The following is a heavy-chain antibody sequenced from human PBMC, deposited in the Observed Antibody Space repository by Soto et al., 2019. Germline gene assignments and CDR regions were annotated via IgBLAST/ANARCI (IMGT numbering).Heavy chain of an antibody. CDR1: GGSISSYY. CDR3: ARDSGITIFGVALAYFDY. V-gene: IGHV4-59*01. J-gene: IGHJ4*02. Sequence: SETLSLTCTVSGGSISSYYWSWIRQPPGKGLEWIGYIYYSGSTNYNPSLKSRVTISVDTSKNQFSLKLSSVTAADTAVYDCARDSGITIFGVALAYFDYWGQGTLVTVSS. CDR2: IYYSGST. D-gene: IGHD3-3*01.